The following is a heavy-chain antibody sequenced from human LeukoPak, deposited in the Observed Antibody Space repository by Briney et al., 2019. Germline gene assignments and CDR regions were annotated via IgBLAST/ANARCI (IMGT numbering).Heavy chain of an antibody. CDR2: ISSSSSYI. J-gene: IGHJ6*03. Sequence: GGSLRLSCAASGFTFSSYSMNRVRQAPGKGLEWVSSISSSSSYIYYADSVKGRFTISRDNAKNSLYLQMNSLRAEDTAVYYCARDLGQYYYYYMDVWGKGTTVTVSS. D-gene: IGHD7-27*01. V-gene: IGHV3-21*01. CDR3: ARDLGQYYYYYMDV. CDR1: GFTFSSYS.